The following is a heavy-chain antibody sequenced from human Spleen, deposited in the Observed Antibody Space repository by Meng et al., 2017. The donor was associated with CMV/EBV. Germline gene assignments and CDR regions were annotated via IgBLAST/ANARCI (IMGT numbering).Heavy chain of an antibody. J-gene: IGHJ5*02. CDR1: GDSISCGDYY. Sequence: SGDSISCGDYYWSWIRQPPGKGLEWIGCIYYSGTTYYSPSLKSRISMSVDMSANQFSLRVTSVTAADTALYYCARTYTNYEGNWFDPWGQGTLVTVSS. V-gene: IGHV4-30-4*08. CDR3: ARTYTNYEGNWFDP. CDR2: IYYSGTT. D-gene: IGHD3-16*01.